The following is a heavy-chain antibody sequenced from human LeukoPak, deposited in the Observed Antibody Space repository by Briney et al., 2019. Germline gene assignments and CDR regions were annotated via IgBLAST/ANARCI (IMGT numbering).Heavy chain of an antibody. V-gene: IGHV4-4*02. J-gene: IGHJ4*02. D-gene: IGHD3-22*01. CDR2: MYLSGTT. CDR1: GFTFSSYSM. CDR3: AGLVGRYSSGLYYYYFDY. Sequence: GSLRLSCAASGFTFSSYSMNWVRQAPGKGLEWIGEMYLSGTTHSNPSVKSRVTISIDKSKNQFFLNLSSVTAADTAVYYCAGLVGRYSSGLYYYYFDYWGQGTLVTVSS.